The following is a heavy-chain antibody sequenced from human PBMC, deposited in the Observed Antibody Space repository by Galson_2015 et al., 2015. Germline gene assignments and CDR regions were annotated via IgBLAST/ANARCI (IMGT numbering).Heavy chain of an antibody. D-gene: IGHD3-16*01. CDR2: ISYDGNNK. V-gene: IGHV3-30*01. J-gene: IGHJ4*02. CDR1: GFTFSSSA. Sequence: SLRLSCAASGFTFSSSAMHWVRQAPGKGLEWVAVISYDGNNKYYADSVKGRFTISRDNSRNTLYLQMNSLRAEDTAVYYCARDRGGKGVPRTFDYWGQGTLVTVSS. CDR3: ARDRGGKGVPRTFDY.